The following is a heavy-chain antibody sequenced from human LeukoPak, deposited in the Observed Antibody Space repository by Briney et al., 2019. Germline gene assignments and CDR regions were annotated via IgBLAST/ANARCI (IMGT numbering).Heavy chain of an antibody. Sequence: GGSLRLSCAASGFTFSGYAMSWVRQAPGKGLEWVSAISGSGGSTYYADSVKGRFTISRDNSKNTLYLQMNSLRAEDTAVYYCAKCSIAAAGTRTRVLWWYFDLWGRGTLVTVSS. J-gene: IGHJ2*01. CDR3: AKCSIAAAGTRTRVLWWYFDL. V-gene: IGHV3-23*01. CDR1: GFTFSGYA. D-gene: IGHD6-13*01. CDR2: ISGSGGST.